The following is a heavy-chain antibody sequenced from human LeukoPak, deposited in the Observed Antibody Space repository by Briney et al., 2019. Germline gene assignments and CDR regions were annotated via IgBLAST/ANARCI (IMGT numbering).Heavy chain of an antibody. Sequence: GGSLRLSCAASGFTFSSYAKSWVRQAPGKGLLWVARINGAQSDTIYADSVKGRLTISRDNAKNTLYLQMNSLRAEDTAVYYCARAINYNLIDYWGQGTPVTVSS. D-gene: IGHD4-11*01. J-gene: IGHJ4*02. CDR1: GFTFSSYA. CDR2: INGAQSDT. CDR3: ARAINYNLIDY. V-gene: IGHV3-74*01.